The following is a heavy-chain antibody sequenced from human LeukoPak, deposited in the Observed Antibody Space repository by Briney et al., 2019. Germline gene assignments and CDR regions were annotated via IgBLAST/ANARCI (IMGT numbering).Heavy chain of an antibody. CDR3: ARGPAPYYYDSSGYYHYYYYYGMDV. J-gene: IGHJ6*02. Sequence: GGSLRLSCAASGFTFSSYWMHWVRQAPGKGLVWVSRINSDGSGTSYADSVKGRFTISRDNAKNTLYLQMNSLRAEDTAVYYCARGPAPYYYDSSGYYHYYYYYGMDVWGQGTTVTVSS. D-gene: IGHD3-22*01. V-gene: IGHV3-74*01. CDR1: GFTFSSYW. CDR2: INSDGSGT.